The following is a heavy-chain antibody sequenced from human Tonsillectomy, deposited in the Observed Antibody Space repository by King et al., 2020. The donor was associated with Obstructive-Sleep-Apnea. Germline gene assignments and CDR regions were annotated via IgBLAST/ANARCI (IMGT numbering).Heavy chain of an antibody. CDR3: STGGDGYNAFDY. D-gene: IGHD5-24*01. CDR1: GGTLSSYA. Sequence: QLVQSGAEVKKPGSSVKVSCKASGGTLSSYAISWVRQAPGQGLEWMGGIIPILGIANYAQKFQGRVTIIADKSTSTAYMELRSLRSEDTAVYYCSTGGDGYNAFDYWGQGTLVTVSS. CDR2: IIPILGIA. V-gene: IGHV1-69*04. J-gene: IGHJ4*02.